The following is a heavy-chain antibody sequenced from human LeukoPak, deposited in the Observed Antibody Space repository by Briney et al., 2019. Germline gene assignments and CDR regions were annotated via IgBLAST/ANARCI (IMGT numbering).Heavy chain of an antibody. Sequence: GGSLRLSCAASGFTFSSYAMSWVRQAPGKGLEWVSAISGSGGSTYYADSVKGRFTISRDNSKNTLYLQMNRLRAEDTAVYYYAKASAASYYYAASNFDYWGQGTLVTVSS. V-gene: IGHV3-23*01. CDR1: GFTFSSYA. CDR2: ISGSGGST. CDR3: AKASAASYYYAASNFDY. D-gene: IGHD3-22*01. J-gene: IGHJ4*02.